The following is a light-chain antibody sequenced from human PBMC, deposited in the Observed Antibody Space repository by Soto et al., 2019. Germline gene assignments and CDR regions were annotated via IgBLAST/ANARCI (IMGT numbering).Light chain of an antibody. J-gene: IGKJ4*01. Sequence: EIVLTQSPGTLSLSPGERATLSCRASQSVSSSYLAWYQQKPGQAPRLLIYGASSRATGIPDRFSGSGSGTDFTLTISSLQPEDFATYYCQQHNSYPLTFGGGTKVEIK. V-gene: IGKV3-20*01. CDR1: QSVSSSY. CDR3: QQHNSYPLT. CDR2: GAS.